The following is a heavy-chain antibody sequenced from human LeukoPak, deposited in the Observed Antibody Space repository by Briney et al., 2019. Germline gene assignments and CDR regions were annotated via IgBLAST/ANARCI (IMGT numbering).Heavy chain of an antibody. CDR1: GFTFSSYG. Sequence: GGSLRLSCAASGFTFSSYGMHWVRQAPGKGLEWVAFIRYDGSNKYYADSVKGRFTISRDNSKNTLYLQMNSLRAEDTAVYYCAKAKGLTMDRGVNAFDIWGQGTMVTVSS. J-gene: IGHJ3*02. CDR2: IRYDGSNK. V-gene: IGHV3-30*02. D-gene: IGHD3-10*01. CDR3: AKAKGLTMDRGVNAFDI.